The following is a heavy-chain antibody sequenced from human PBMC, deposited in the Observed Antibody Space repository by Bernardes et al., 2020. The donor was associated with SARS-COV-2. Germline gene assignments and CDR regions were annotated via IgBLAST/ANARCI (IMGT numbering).Heavy chain of an antibody. Sequence: GGSLRLSCAGSGFNFSNYWMHWVRQAPGQGLVWVSNNNTDGFITNYADSVKGRFSISRDNAQNTMYLEMHSLRVDDTATYYCARSRGLEWLDYFDKWGQGAPVTVSA. CDR1: GFNFSNYW. J-gene: IGHJ4*02. CDR3: ARSRGLEWLDYFDK. D-gene: IGHD3-3*01. V-gene: IGHV3-74*01. CDR2: NNTDGFIT.